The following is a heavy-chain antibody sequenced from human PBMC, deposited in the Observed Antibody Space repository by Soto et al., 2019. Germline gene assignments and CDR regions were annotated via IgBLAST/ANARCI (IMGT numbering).Heavy chain of an antibody. CDR1: GGSISSYY. CDR2: IYYSGST. V-gene: IGHV4-59*01. CDR3: ARDLWGAGTDNWFDP. D-gene: IGHD3-16*01. Sequence: SETLSLTCTVSGGSISSYYWSWIRQPPGKGLEWIGYIYYSGSTNYNPSLKSRVTISVDTSKNQFSLKLSSVTAADTAVYYCARDLWGAGTDNWFDPRGQGTLVTVSS. J-gene: IGHJ5*02.